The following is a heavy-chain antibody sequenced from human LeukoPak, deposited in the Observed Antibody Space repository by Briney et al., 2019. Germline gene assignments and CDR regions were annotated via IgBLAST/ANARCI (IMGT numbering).Heavy chain of an antibody. CDR1: GFTFSNFG. J-gene: IGHJ4*02. V-gene: IGHV3-15*07. CDR2: IKSKTDGGTT. Sequence: GGSLRLSCVTSGFTFSNFGMYWVRQAPGKGLEWVGRIKSKTDGGTTDYAAPVKGRFTISRDDSKNTLYLQMNSLKTEDTAVYYCSSSGYYYDSSGYYKVDYWGQGTLVTVSS. D-gene: IGHD3-22*01. CDR3: SSSGYYYDSSGYYKVDY.